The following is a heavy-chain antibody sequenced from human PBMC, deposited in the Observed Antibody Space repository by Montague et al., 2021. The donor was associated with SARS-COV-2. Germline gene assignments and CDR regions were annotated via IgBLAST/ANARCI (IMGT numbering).Heavy chain of an antibody. J-gene: IGHJ4*02. CDR1: GGSFGDDH. V-gene: IGHV4-34*01. CDR2: IKQSGST. CDR3: ARGHLSVSMIVVVFTSASYYFDY. D-gene: IGHD3-22*01. Sequence: SETLSLTCGVFGGSFGDDHWSWIRQPPGKGLEWIGDIKQSGSTNYNPPLKSRVTISVDTSRNQFSLKLTSVTAADTAVYFCARGHLSVSMIVVVFTSASYYFDYWGQGARVTVSS.